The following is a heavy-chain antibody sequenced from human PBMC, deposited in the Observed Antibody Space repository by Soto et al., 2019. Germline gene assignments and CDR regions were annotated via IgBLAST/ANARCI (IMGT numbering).Heavy chain of an antibody. CDR3: ARDQLGHKTFDS. CDR2: IYTSGST. V-gene: IGHV4-4*07. Sequence: SETLSLTCTVSGGSISSYYWSWVRQPAGNGLEWIGRIYTSGSTNYNPSLKSRVTMSVDTSKNQFSLKLSSVTAADTAVYYCARDQLGHKTFDSWGQGTLVTAPQ. J-gene: IGHJ5*01. D-gene: IGHD6-6*01. CDR1: GGSISSYY.